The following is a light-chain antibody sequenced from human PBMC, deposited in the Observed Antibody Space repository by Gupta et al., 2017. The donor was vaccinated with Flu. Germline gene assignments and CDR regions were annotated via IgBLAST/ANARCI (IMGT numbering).Light chain of an antibody. Sequence: QTVRITCQGDSLRNSYASWYQQKPGQAAVLVIDSKNIRPSGIPDRFSCASSGNTASSTTTGAQAEDEADDYCYSRDNTDNHHSVFGGGTKLTVL. J-gene: IGLJ2*01. CDR2: SKN. CDR3: YSRDNTDNHHSV. V-gene: IGLV3-19*01. CDR1: SLRNSY.